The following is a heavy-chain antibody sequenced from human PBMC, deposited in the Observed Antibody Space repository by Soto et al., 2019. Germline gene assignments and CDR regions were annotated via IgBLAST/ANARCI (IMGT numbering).Heavy chain of an antibody. V-gene: IGHV4-31*03. D-gene: IGHD4-17*01. CDR3: ARGTHDYGGNGLDY. CDR1: GGSISSGGYY. Sequence: QVQLQESGPGLVKPSQTLSLTCTVSGGSISSGGYYWSWIRQHPGKGLEWIGYIYYSGSTYYNPSLKCRVTISVDTSKNQVSLKLSAVTAADTAVYYCARGTHDYGGNGLDYWGQGTLVTVSS. J-gene: IGHJ4*02. CDR2: IYYSGST.